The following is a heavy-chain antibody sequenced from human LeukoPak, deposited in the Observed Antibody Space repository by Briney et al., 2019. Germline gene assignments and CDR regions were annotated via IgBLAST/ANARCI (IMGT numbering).Heavy chain of an antibody. CDR2: IYYSGST. Sequence: KPSETLSLTCTVSGGSISSYYWSWIRQPPGKGLEWIGYIYYSGSTNYNPSLKSRVTISVDTSKNQFSLKPSSVTAADTAVYYCARDSSSWYGNYFDYWGQGTLVTVSS. CDR3: ARDSSSWYGNYFDY. J-gene: IGHJ4*02. V-gene: IGHV4-59*01. CDR1: GGSISSYY. D-gene: IGHD6-13*01.